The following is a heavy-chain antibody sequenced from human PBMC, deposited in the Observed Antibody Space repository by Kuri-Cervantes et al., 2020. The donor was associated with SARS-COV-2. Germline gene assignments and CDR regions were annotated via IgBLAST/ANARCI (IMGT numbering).Heavy chain of an antibody. V-gene: IGHV3-23*01. Sequence: GGSLKISCAASGFTFSSYAMSWVRQAPGKGLEWVSAISGSGGSTYYADSVKCRFTIFRDNSKNTLYLQMNSLRAEDTAVYYCAKDRSPTIFGVVLRRRTYFDYWGQGTLVTVSS. D-gene: IGHD3-3*01. CDR2: ISGSGGST. J-gene: IGHJ4*02. CDR1: GFTFSSYA. CDR3: AKDRSPTIFGVVLRRRTYFDY.